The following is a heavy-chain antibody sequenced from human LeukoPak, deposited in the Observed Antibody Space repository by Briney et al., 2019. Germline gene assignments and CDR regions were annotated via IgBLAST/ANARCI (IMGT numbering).Heavy chain of an antibody. CDR2: ISSSGSPI. J-gene: IGHJ6*02. D-gene: IGHD3-22*01. CDR3: ARVGIVANYGMDV. V-gene: IGHV3-48*03. Sequence: GGSLRLSCAASGFTFNSYEMNWVRQAPGKGLEWVSYISSSGSPIYYADSVKGRFTISRDNAKNSLYLQMNSLRAEDTAVYYCARVGIVANYGMDVWGQGTTVTVSS. CDR1: GFTFNSYE.